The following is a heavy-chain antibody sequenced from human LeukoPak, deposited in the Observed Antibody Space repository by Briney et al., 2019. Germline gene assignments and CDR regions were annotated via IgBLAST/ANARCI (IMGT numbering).Heavy chain of an antibody. D-gene: IGHD3-22*01. CDR3: AKRGVVIRVILVGFQKEAYYFDS. V-gene: IGHV3-23*01. CDR2: ISGSGGST. J-gene: IGHJ4*02. Sequence: GGSLRLSCAVSGITLSNYGMSWVRQAPGKGLEWVAGISGSGGSTNYADSAKGRFTISRDSPKNTLYLQMNSLRAEDTAVYFCAKRGVVIRVILVGFQKEAYYFDSWGQGALVTVSS. CDR1: GITLSNYG.